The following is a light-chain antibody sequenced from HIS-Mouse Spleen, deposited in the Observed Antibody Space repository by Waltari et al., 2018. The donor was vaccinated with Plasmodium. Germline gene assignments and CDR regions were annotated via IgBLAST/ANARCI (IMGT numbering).Light chain of an antibody. V-gene: IGLV2-8*01. CDR2: EVS. CDR1: SSDVGGYNY. J-gene: IGLJ2*01. Sequence: QSALTQPPSASGSPGQSVTIPCTGTSSDVGGYNYASWYQQHPGKAPKLMIYEVSKRPSGGPERFSGCKAGNTASMTGAGLQAEDEADYYCSSYAGSNNWVFGGGTKLTVL. CDR3: SSYAGSNNWV.